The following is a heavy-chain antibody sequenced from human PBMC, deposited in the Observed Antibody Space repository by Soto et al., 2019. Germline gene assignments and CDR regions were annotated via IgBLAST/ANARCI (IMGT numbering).Heavy chain of an antibody. D-gene: IGHD6-13*01. J-gene: IGHJ4*02. V-gene: IGHV3-64*01. CDR1: GFTFSSYA. CDR2: ISSNGGST. Sequence: GGSLRLSCAASGFTFSSYAMSWVRQAPGKGLEYVSAISSNGGSTYYANSVKGRFTISRDNSKNTLYLQMGSLRAEDMAVYYCARVSSWYNYFDYWGQGTLVTVSS. CDR3: ARVSSWYNYFDY.